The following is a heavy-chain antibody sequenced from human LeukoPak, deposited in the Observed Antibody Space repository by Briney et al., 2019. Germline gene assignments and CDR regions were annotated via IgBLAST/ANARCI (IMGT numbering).Heavy chain of an antibody. CDR3: ARRPYYYGGGGENFDY. CDR2: ITSSSRYI. Sequence: GGSLRLSCAASGFTFSSYSMNWVRQAPGKGLDWVSSITSSSRYIYYADSVKGQFTISRDNAKNSLYLQMNSLRAEDTAVYYCARRPYYYGGGGENFDYWGQGTLVTVSS. CDR1: GFTFSSYS. J-gene: IGHJ4*02. V-gene: IGHV3-21*01. D-gene: IGHD3-10*01.